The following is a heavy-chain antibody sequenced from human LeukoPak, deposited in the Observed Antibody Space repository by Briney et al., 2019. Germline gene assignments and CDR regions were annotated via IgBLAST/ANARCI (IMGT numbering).Heavy chain of an antibody. V-gene: IGHV3-23*01. CDR2: ISGSGGST. J-gene: IGHJ6*03. CDR3: ARAPEGVYYYYYMDV. CDR1: GFTFSSYA. Sequence: GGSLRLSCAASGFTFSSYAMSWVRQAPGKGLEWVSAISGSGGSTYYADSVKGRFTISRDNSKNTLYLQMNSLRAEDTAVYYCARAPEGVYYYYYMDVWGKGTTVTVSS. D-gene: IGHD3-16*01.